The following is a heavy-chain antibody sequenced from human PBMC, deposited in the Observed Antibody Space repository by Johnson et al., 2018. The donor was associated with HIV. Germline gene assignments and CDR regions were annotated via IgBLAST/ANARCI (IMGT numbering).Heavy chain of an antibody. J-gene: IGHJ3*02. CDR1: GLSFSNYG. Sequence: QVHLVESGGGVVQPGKSLTLSCVVSGLSFSNYGIHWVRQAPGKGPEWVAVISFDGNLKKYADSVKGRFTISRDNSKNTLYLQMNSPRPEDTAVYYCAREGNQLRGGDAFDIWGQGTMVTVSS. CDR2: ISFDGNLK. CDR3: AREGNQLRGGDAFDI. D-gene: IGHD2-2*01. V-gene: IGHV3-30*03.